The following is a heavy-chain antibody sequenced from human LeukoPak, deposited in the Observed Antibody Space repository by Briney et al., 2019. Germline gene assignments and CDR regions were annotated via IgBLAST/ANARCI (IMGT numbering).Heavy chain of an antibody. CDR3: VKGGSVTAPDDAFDI. Sequence: PWGSLRLSCAVSGFTLSDYGIHWVRQAPGKGLEWVSVISGNGGSPYYADSVKGRFTISRDNSKNTLYLQMNSLRAEDMGVYYCVKGGSVTAPDDAFDIWGQGTMVTVSS. CDR1: GFTLSDYG. D-gene: IGHD5/OR15-5a*01. V-gene: IGHV3-23*01. J-gene: IGHJ3*02. CDR2: ISGNGGSP.